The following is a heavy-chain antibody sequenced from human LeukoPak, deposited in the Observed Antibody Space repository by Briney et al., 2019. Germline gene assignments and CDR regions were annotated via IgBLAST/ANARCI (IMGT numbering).Heavy chain of an antibody. CDR3: AKGGSHVSGWLYGASDY. CDR2: IIPILGIA. J-gene: IGHJ4*02. Sequence: SVKVSCKASGGTFSSYAISWVRQAPGQGLEWMGRIIPILGIANYAQKFQGRVTITADKSTSTAYMELSSLRSEDTAVYYCAKGGSHVSGWLYGASDYWGQGTLVTVSS. CDR1: GGTFSSYA. D-gene: IGHD2-2*02. V-gene: IGHV1-69*04.